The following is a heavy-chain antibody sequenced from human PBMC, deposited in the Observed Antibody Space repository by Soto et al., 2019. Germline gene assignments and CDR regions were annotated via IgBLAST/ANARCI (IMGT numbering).Heavy chain of an antibody. J-gene: IGHJ5*02. Sequence: ASVKVSCKASGYTFTSYDMHWVRQAPGQRLEWMGWINAGNGNTKYSQKFQGRVTITRDTSASTAYMELSSLRSEDTAVYYCARGPLAAADWFDPWGQGTLVTVSS. CDR3: ARGPLAAADWFDP. CDR2: INAGNGNT. V-gene: IGHV1-3*01. CDR1: GYTFTSYD. D-gene: IGHD6-13*01.